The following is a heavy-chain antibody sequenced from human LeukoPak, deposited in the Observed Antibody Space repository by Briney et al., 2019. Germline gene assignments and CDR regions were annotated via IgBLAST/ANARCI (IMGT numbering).Heavy chain of an antibody. Sequence: SETLSLTCTVSGGSISSGSYYWCWIRQPAGKGLEWIGRIYTSGSTNYNPSLKSRVTISADTSRNQFSLKLTSVTAADTAVYYCARDGDSGDYAYWGQGTLVTVSS. D-gene: IGHD4-17*01. V-gene: IGHV4-61*02. J-gene: IGHJ4*02. CDR2: IYTSGST. CDR1: GGSISSGSYY. CDR3: ARDGDSGDYAY.